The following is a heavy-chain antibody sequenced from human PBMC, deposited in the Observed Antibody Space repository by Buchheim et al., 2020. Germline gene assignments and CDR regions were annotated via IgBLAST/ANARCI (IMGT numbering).Heavy chain of an antibody. CDR3: ARDRLGLSSTIDY. CDR1: GFTFSSYG. J-gene: IGHJ4*02. D-gene: IGHD6-6*01. V-gene: IGHV3-33*01. Sequence: QVQLVESGGGVVQPGRSLRLSCAASGFTFSSYGMHWVRQAPGKGLEWVAVIWYDGRNKYYADSVKGRFTISRDNSKNTLYLQMNSLRAEDTAVYYCARDRLGLSSTIDYWGQGTL. CDR2: IWYDGRNK.